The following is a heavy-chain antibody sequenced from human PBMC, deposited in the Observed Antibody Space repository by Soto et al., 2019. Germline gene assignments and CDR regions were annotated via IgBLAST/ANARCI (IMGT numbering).Heavy chain of an antibody. D-gene: IGHD3-9*01. Sequence: EVQLLESGGGMVQPGGSLRLSCAASGFTFRNYAMSWVRRAPGQGLEWVSDISGSGGGTYYADSVKGRFTVSRDNSKNTLYLLMNSLRVEDTAIYYCAKRQKYVAVPIDYTFHCDCWGQGTLVTVSS. V-gene: IGHV3-23*01. CDR2: ISGSGGGT. CDR1: GFTFRNYA. J-gene: IGHJ1*01. CDR3: AKRQKYVAVPIDYTFHCDC.